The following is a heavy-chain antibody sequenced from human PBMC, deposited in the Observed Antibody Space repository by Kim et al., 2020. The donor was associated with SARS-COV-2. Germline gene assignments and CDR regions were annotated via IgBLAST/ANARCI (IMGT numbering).Heavy chain of an antibody. Sequence: SETLSLTCTVSGGSISSGGYYWSWIRQHPGKGLEWIGYIYYSGSTYYNPSLKSRVTISVDTSKNQFSLKLSSVTAADTAVYYCARGSVHYFDYWGQGTLATVSS. CDR2: IYYSGST. CDR1: GGSISSGGYY. V-gene: IGHV4-31*03. J-gene: IGHJ4*02. D-gene: IGHD3-10*02. CDR3: ARGSVHYFDY.